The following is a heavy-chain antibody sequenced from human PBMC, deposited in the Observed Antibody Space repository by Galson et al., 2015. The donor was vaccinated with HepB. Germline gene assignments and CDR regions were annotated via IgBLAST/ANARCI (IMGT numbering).Heavy chain of an antibody. CDR3: ARDQMEDTALDYYFDY. J-gene: IGHJ4*02. Sequence: CAISGDSVSSNSAAWNWIRQPPSRGLEWLGRTYYRSKWYNDYAISVQGRVTINPDTSKNQFSLQLNSVTPEDTALYYCARDQMEDTALDYYFDYWGQGTLVTVSS. CDR2: TYYRSKWYN. V-gene: IGHV6-1*01. D-gene: IGHD5-18*01. CDR1: GDSVSSNSAA.